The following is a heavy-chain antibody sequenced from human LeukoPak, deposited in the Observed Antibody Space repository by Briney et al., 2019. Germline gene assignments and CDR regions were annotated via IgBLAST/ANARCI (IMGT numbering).Heavy chain of an antibody. V-gene: IGHV4-4*07. CDR3: ARAGDSGYYHIDF. CDR2: IYTSGTT. D-gene: IGHD3-22*01. J-gene: IGHJ4*02. Sequence: SETLSLTCTVSGGSISRHYWNWIRQPAGKGLEWIGRIYTSGTTNYNPSLKSRVTMSVDTSKNHFSLKLSSVTAADTAVYYCARAGDSGYYHIDFWGQGTLVTVSS. CDR1: GGSISRHY.